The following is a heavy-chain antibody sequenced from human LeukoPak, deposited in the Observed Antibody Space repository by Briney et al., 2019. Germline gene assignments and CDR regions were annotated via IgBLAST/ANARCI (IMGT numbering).Heavy chain of an antibody. J-gene: IGHJ4*02. CDR1: GFTFSSYS. Sequence: LRLSCAASGFTFSSYSMNWVRQAPGKGLEWIGEINHSGSTNYNPSLKSRVTISVDTSKNQFSLKLSSVTAADTAVYYCARGSRMVRGVIIGFPKNDYWGQGTLVTVSS. CDR3: ARGSRMVRGVIIGFPKNDY. V-gene: IGHV4-34*01. D-gene: IGHD3-10*01. CDR2: INHSGST.